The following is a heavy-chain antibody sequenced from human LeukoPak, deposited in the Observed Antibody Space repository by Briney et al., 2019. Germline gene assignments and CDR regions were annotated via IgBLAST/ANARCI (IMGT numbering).Heavy chain of an antibody. V-gene: IGHV1-18*01. Sequence: ASVKVSCKASGYTFTSYGISWVRQAPGQGLEWMGWISAYNGNTNYAQKLQGRVTMTTDTSTSTAYMELRSLRSDDTAVYYCARDPAYYFCSGCPHYYYYMDVWGKGTTVTVSS. CDR3: ARDPAYYFCSGCPHYYYYMDV. J-gene: IGHJ6*03. CDR2: ISAYNGNT. D-gene: IGHD3-3*01. CDR1: GYTFTSYG.